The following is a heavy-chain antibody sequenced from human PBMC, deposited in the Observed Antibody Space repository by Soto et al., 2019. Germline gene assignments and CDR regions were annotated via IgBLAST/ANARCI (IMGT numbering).Heavy chain of an antibody. J-gene: IGHJ3*01. CDR2: IRHTTSAT. D-gene: IGHD6-19*01. Sequence: PGGSLRLSCVASQFPFDVYSMHWVRQAPGKGLEWVSYIRHTTSATFYADAVKGRFTISRGNRKNSLFLQMNSLRDDDTGVYFCARDRGSSGMFELDVWGPGTLVTVSS. CDR3: ARDRGSSGMFELDV. V-gene: IGHV3-48*02. CDR1: QFPFDVYS.